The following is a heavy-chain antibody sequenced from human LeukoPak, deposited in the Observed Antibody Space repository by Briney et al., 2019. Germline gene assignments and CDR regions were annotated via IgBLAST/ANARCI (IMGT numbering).Heavy chain of an antibody. CDR3: AKDGRRGYSGYDGDYFDY. V-gene: IGHV3-21*01. J-gene: IGHJ4*02. D-gene: IGHD5-12*01. Sequence: GGSLRLSCAASGFTFSSYSMNWVRQAPGKGLEWVSSISSSSSYIYYADSVKGRFTISRDNSKNTLYLEMNSLRPEDTAVYYCAKDGRRGYSGYDGDYFDYWGQGTLVTVSS. CDR1: GFTFSSYS. CDR2: ISSSSSYI.